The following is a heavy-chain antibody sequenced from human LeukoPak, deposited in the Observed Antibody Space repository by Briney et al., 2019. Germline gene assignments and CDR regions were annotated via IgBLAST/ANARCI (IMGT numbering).Heavy chain of an antibody. J-gene: IGHJ4*02. CDR3: ARDFARGIVGATASDFDY. CDR1: GFTFSSYW. D-gene: IGHD1-26*01. CDR2: IKQDGSEK. Sequence: QPGGSLRLSCAASGFTFSSYWMSWVRQAPGKGLEWVANIKQDGSEKYYVDSVKGRFTISRDNAKNSLYLQMNSLRAEDTAVYYCARDFARGIVGATASDFDYRGQGTLVTVSS. V-gene: IGHV3-7*01.